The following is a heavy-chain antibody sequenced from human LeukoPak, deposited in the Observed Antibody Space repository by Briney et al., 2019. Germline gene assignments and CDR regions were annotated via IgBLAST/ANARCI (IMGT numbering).Heavy chain of an antibody. CDR1: GGSISSGDYY. Sequence: PSETLSLTCTVSGGSISSGDYYWSWIRQPPGKGLEWIGYINYSGSTFHYNPSLKSRVTISVDTSKNQFSLRLNSVTVADSAVYYCASTNCRSARCYGANWFDPWGQGTLVTVSP. D-gene: IGHD2-2*01. CDR3: ASTNCRSARCYGANWFDP. J-gene: IGHJ5*02. CDR2: INYSGST. V-gene: IGHV4-30-4*01.